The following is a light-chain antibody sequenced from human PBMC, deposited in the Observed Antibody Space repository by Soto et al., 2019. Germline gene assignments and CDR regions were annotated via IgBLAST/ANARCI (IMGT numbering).Light chain of an antibody. CDR2: GAS. CDR3: QQYGRTSRT. CDR1: QSVSTNF. Sequence: EIVLTQSPGTLSLSPGEGATLSCRASQSVSTNFFPWYQQKPGQAPRLLIYGASTRATGIPDRFSGSGSGTYCTLTISRLEPEDFAVYYCQQYGRTSRTFGKGTKEEIK. V-gene: IGKV3-20*01. J-gene: IGKJ1*01.